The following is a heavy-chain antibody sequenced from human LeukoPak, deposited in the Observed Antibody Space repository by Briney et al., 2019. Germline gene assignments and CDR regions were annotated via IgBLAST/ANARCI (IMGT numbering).Heavy chain of an antibody. Sequence: SETLSLTCTVSGGSISSYYWSWIRQPPGKGLEWIGYIYYSGSTNYNPSLKSRVTISVDTSKNQFSLKLNSVTAADTAVYYCARTVWLGELTYYFDYWGQGTLVTVSS. V-gene: IGHV4-59*01. D-gene: IGHD3-10*01. CDR3: ARTVWLGELTYYFDY. J-gene: IGHJ4*02. CDR2: IYYSGST. CDR1: GGSISSYY.